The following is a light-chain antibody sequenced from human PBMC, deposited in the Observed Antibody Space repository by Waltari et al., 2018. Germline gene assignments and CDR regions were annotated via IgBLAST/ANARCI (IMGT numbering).Light chain of an antibody. V-gene: IGLV2-14*03. CDR2: YGS. CDR3: SSYISSSTLEL. J-gene: IGLJ2*01. CDR1: SRDVGTYNY. Sequence: QSALTQPASVSGSPGQSLTISCTGTSRDVGTYNYVSWYQQHPVKAPKLRIFYGSIRPSGVSNLFSGSKSGNTASLTISGLQAEDEADYYCSSYISSSTLELFGGGTSLTVL.